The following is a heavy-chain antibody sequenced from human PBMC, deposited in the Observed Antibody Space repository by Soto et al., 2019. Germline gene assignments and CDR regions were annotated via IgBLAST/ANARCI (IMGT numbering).Heavy chain of an antibody. Sequence: LRLSCAASGFTFSSYWMSWVRQAPGKGLEWVANIKQDGSEKYYVDSVKGRFTISRDNAKNSLYLQMNSLRAEDTAVYYCAREKSSSGWYFDYWGQGTLVTVSS. V-gene: IGHV3-7*01. CDR1: GFTFSSYW. CDR3: AREKSSSGWYFDY. CDR2: IKQDGSEK. D-gene: IGHD6-19*01. J-gene: IGHJ4*02.